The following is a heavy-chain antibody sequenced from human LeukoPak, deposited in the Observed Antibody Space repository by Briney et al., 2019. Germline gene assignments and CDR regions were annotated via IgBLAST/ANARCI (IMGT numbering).Heavy chain of an antibody. Sequence: PSEALSLTCTVSGGSISSGGYYWSWIRQHPGRGLEWIGYIYYSGSTYYNPSLKSRVTISVDTSKNQFSLKLSSVTAADTAVYYCASRLTYRHCSSTSCYVSALDYWGQGTLVTVSS. D-gene: IGHD2-2*01. CDR3: ASRLTYRHCSSTSCYVSALDY. CDR1: GGSISSGGYY. V-gene: IGHV4-31*03. J-gene: IGHJ4*02. CDR2: IYYSGST.